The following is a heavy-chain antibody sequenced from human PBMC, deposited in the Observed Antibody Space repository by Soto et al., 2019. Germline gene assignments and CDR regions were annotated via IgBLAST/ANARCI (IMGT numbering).Heavy chain of an antibody. CDR3: ARLLKDCSSTSCYYFDY. V-gene: IGHV1-69*01. Sequence: QVQLVQSGAEVKKPGSSVKVSCKASGGTFSSYAISWVRQAPGQGLEWMGGIIPIFGTANYAQKFQGRVTITADESTSTAYMELSSLGSEDTAVYYCARLLKDCSSTSCYYFDYWGQGTLVTVSS. CDR2: IIPIFGTA. CDR1: GGTFSSYA. J-gene: IGHJ4*02. D-gene: IGHD2-2*01.